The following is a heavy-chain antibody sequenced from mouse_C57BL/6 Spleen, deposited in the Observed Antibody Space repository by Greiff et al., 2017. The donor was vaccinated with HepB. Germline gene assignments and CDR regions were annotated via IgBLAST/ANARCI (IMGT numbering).Heavy chain of an antibody. J-gene: IGHJ2*01. D-gene: IGHD2-4*01. V-gene: IGHV5-17*01. CDR1: GFTFSDYG. CDR2: ISSGSHTI. CDR3: ARGGSDDYLFDD. Sequence: EVQLQESGGGLVKPGGSLKLSCAASGFTFSDYGMHWVRQAPEKGLEWVAYISSGSHTIYYADTVKGRSTISRDNANNTLFLQMTSLRSEDTAMYYGARGGSDDYLFDDGGQGTTLTVSS.